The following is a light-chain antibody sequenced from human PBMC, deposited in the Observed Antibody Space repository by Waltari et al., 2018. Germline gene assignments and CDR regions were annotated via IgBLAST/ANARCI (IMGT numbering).Light chain of an antibody. CDR2: EVS. CDR1: SSDVGGYNY. CDR3: SSYTSSSTSVV. Sequence: QSALTQPASVSGSPGQSITISCTGTSSDVGGYNYASWYQQHPGKAPKLMIYEVSNRPSGVSNRFAGSKSGSTASLTISGLQAEDEADYYCSSYTSSSTSVVFGGGTKLTVL. J-gene: IGLJ2*01. V-gene: IGLV2-14*01.